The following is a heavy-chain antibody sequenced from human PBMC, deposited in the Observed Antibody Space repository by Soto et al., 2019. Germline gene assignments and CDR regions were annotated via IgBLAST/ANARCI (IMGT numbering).Heavy chain of an antibody. Sequence: GGSLRLSCAGSGFTFSRYAMDWIRQTPATGLEWVASITNGGLNTYYADSVRGRFTVSRDNSKGRLYLEMNSLRAEDTAVYFCAKGSASGSPYYFDFWGRGTLVTVSS. J-gene: IGHJ4*02. V-gene: IGHV3-23*01. CDR1: GFTFSRYA. CDR2: ITNGGLNT. CDR3: AKGSASGSPYYFDF. D-gene: IGHD6-25*01.